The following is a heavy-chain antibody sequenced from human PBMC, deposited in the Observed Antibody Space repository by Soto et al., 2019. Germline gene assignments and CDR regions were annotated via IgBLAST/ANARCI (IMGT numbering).Heavy chain of an antibody. Sequence: SETLSLTCAVSGYSISSSNWWGWIRQPPGKGLEWIGYVYYTGSTSYNPSLKRRVTFSADSSRGQFSLRLNSVTAADTAVYYCARTVLGPDLLADSFVDYYYYMDVWGQGTTVTVSS. CDR3: ARTVLGPDLLADSFVDYYYYMDV. D-gene: IGHD3-9*01. J-gene: IGHJ6*03. CDR2: VYYTGST. V-gene: IGHV4-28*01. CDR1: GYSISSSNW.